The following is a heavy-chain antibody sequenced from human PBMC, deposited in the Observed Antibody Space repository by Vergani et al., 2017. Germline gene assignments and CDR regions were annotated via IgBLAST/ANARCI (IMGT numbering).Heavy chain of an antibody. V-gene: IGHV3-23*04. CDR3: GRGSDNYN. Sequence: ELQLVESGGGLVQPGGSLRLSCAASGSTFSSHAMSWVRQGHGQGLEWVSSIKNTGDSTHYADSVKGRFTISRDNSKNTLYLQMNSLRVEDTAVYYCGRGSDNYNWGQGTLVTVSS. CDR1: GSTFSSHA. J-gene: IGHJ4*02. CDR2: IKNTGDST. D-gene: IGHD5-24*01.